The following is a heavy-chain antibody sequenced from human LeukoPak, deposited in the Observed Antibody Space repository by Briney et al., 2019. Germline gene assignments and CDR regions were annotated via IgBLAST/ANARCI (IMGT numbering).Heavy chain of an antibody. CDR2: INHSGST. J-gene: IGHJ6*03. D-gene: IGHD4-17*01. V-gene: IGHV4-34*01. CDR1: GGSFSGYY. Sequence: PSETLSLTCAVYGGSFSGYYWSWIRQPPGKGLEWIGEINHSGSTNYNPSLKSRVTISVDTSKNQFSLKLSSVTAADTAVYYCARGHGDYVNYYYYYYMDVWGKGTTVTASS. CDR3: ARGHGDYVNYYYYYYMDV.